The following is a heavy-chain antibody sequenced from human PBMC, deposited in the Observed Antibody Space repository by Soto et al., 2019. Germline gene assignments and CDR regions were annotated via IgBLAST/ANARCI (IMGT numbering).Heavy chain of an antibody. CDR1: GFTFGDYA. Sequence: GGSLRLSCTASGFTFGDYAMSWFRQAPGKGLEWVGFIRSKAYGGTTEYAASVKGRFTISRDDSKSIAYLQMNSLKTEDTAVYYCTRDYGLALWAFDYWGQGNLVTVSS. D-gene: IGHD3-16*01. CDR2: IRSKAYGGTT. CDR3: TRDYGLALWAFDY. V-gene: IGHV3-49*03. J-gene: IGHJ4*02.